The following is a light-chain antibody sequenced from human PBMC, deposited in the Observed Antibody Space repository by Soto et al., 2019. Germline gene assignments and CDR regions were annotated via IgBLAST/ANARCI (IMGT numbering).Light chain of an antibody. J-gene: IGLJ1*01. Sequence: QPALTQPPSGSGSHGQSGTISCTGTSSDIGSYDRVSWYQQPPGTAPRLMIYEVSNRPSGVPDRFSGSKSGNTASLTISGLQPEDETDYYCTSFTTSKTYIFGTGTKVTVL. V-gene: IGLV2-18*02. CDR3: TSFTTSKTYI. CDR2: EVS. CDR1: SSDIGSYDR.